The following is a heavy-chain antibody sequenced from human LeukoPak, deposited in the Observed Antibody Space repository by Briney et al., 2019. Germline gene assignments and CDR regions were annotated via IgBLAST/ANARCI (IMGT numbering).Heavy chain of an antibody. CDR3: ARVGPYYYGSGRDYYYYMDV. J-gene: IGHJ6*03. D-gene: IGHD3-10*01. CDR2: IFSGGNT. Sequence: SETLSLTCTVSGASISSSRSFWGWIRQPPGKGLEWIVSIFSGGNTYYNPSLNSRVSISIDTSKNQFSLKLSSVTAADTAVYYCARVGPYYYGSGRDYYYYMDVWGKGTTVTFSS. CDR1: GASISSSRSF. V-gene: IGHV4-39*01.